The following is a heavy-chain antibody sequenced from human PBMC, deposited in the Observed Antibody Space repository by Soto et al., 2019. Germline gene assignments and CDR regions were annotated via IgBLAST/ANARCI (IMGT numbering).Heavy chain of an antibody. V-gene: IGHV3-7*01. CDR3: ARDGDSGGMDV. CDR1: GFTFSSYW. D-gene: IGHD3-3*01. J-gene: IGHJ6*02. Sequence: EVQLVESGGGLVQPGGSLRLSCAASGFTFSSYWMSWVRQAPRKALEWVTNIKQDGSEKYYVDSVKDRFRIPRGNANISLYLQMNSLRAEDPAVYYYARDGDSGGMDVWGQGTTVTVSS. CDR2: IKQDGSEK.